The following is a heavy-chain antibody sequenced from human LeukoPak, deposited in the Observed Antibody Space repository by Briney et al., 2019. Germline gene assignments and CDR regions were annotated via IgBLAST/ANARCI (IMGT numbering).Heavy chain of an antibody. CDR3: ARAWRGSYRSLWFDP. CDR1: GGSISSYY. J-gene: IGHJ5*02. CDR2: IYYSGST. Sequence: SETLSLTCTVSGGSISSYYWSWIRQPPGKGLEWIGYIYYSGSTNYNPSLKSRVTISVDTSKNQFSLKLSSVTAADTAVYYCARAWRGSYRSLWFDPWGQGTLVTVSS. V-gene: IGHV4-59*08. D-gene: IGHD1-26*01.